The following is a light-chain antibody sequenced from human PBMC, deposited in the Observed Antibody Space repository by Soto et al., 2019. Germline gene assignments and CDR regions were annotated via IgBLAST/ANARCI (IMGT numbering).Light chain of an antibody. Sequence: QAVVTQEPSLTVSPGGTVTLTCGSSTGTVTSGHYPYWFQQKPGQAPRTLIYDTTNRHSWTPARFSGSLLGGKAALTLSGAQPEDEADYYCLLSYSGLHGVFGGGTQLTVL. CDR2: DTT. J-gene: IGLJ2*01. CDR1: TGTVTSGHY. V-gene: IGLV7-46*01. CDR3: LLSYSGLHGV.